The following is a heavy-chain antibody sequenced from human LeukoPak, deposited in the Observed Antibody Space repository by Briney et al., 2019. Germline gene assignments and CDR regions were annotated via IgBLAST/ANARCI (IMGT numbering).Heavy chain of an antibody. CDR2: ISSSSSYI. D-gene: IGHD3-10*01. CDR1: GFTFSSYN. J-gene: IGHJ4*02. CDR3: ARAAGTWFGESFDY. Sequence: GGSLRLSCAASGFTFSSYNMNWVRQAPGKGLDWVSSISSSSSYIYYADSLKGRFTISRDNAKNSLYLQMNSLRAEDTAVYYCARAAGTWFGESFDYWGQGTLVTVSS. V-gene: IGHV3-21*01.